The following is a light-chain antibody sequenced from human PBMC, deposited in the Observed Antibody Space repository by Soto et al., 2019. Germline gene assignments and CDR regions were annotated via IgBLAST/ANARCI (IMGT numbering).Light chain of an antibody. CDR3: QQYGDSLLT. J-gene: IGKJ4*01. V-gene: IGKV3-20*01. Sequence: EIVLTQSPGTLSLSPGERATLSCRASQSVTSNYLAWYQRKPGQAPRLLIYGASSRATGIPDRFSGSGSGTDFSLTISRLEPEDLAVYYCQQYGDSLLTFGGGTRV. CDR2: GAS. CDR1: QSVTSNY.